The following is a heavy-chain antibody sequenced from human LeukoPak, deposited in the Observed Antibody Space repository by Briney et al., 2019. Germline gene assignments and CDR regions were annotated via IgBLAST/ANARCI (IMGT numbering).Heavy chain of an antibody. CDR2: IIPIFGTA. V-gene: IGHV1-69*13. CDR3: ASEGNYGYYFDY. D-gene: IGHD3-10*01. J-gene: IGHJ4*02. CDR1: GGTFSSYA. Sequence: SVKVSCKASGGTFSSYAISWVRQAPGQGLEWMGGIIPIFGTANYAQKFQGRVTITADESTSTAYMELSSLRSEDTAVYYCASEGNYGYYFDYWGQGTLVTVSS.